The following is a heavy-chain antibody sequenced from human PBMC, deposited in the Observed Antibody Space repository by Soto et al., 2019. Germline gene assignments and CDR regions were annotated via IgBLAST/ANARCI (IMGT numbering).Heavy chain of an antibody. CDR2: IYYSGST. Sequence: SETLSLTCTVSGGSVSSGSYYWSWIRQPPGKGLEWIGYIYYSGSTNYNPSLKSRVTISVDTSKNQFSLKLSSVTAADTAVYYCARVGYSSGWYVAFDIWGQGTMVTVSS. J-gene: IGHJ3*02. CDR1: GGSVSSGSYY. V-gene: IGHV4-61*01. CDR3: ARVGYSSGWYVAFDI. D-gene: IGHD6-19*01.